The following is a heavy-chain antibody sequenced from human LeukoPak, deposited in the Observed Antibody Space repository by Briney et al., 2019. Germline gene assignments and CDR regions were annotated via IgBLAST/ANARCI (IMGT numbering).Heavy chain of an antibody. CDR1: GGTFSSYA. CDR3: ARVGAILRYYYYMDV. CDR2: IIPIFGTA. J-gene: IGHJ6*03. Sequence: ASVKVSCKASGGTFSSYAISWVRQAPEQGLEWMGGIIPIFGTANYAQKFQGRVTITTDESTSTAYMELSSLRSEDTAVYYCARVGAILRYYYYMDVWGKGTTVTVSS. V-gene: IGHV1-69*05. D-gene: IGHD2-21*01.